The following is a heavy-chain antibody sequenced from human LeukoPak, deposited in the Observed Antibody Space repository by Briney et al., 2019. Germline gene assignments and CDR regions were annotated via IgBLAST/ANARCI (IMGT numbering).Heavy chain of an antibody. CDR2: ISWNSGSI. D-gene: IGHD3-10*01. J-gene: IGHJ5*02. Sequence: PGGSLRLSCAASGFTFDDYAMHWVRQAPGKGLEWVSGISWNSGSIGYADSVKGRFTISRDNAKNSLYLQMNSLRAEDTALYYCAKGSITMVPSWFDPWGQGTLVTVSS. CDR1: GFTFDDYA. V-gene: IGHV3-9*01. CDR3: AKGSITMVPSWFDP.